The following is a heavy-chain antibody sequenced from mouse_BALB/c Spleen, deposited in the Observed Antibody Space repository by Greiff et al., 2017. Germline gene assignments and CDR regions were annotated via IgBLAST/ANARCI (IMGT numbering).Heavy chain of an antibody. D-gene: IGHD4-1*01. CDR2: ISTYYGDA. V-gene: IGHV1S137*01. Sequence: QVQLQQSGAELVRPGVSVKISCKGSGYSFTDYAMHWVKQSHAKSLEWIGVISTYYGDASYNQKFKGKATMTVDKSSSTAYMELARLTSEDSAIYYCARDWGFAYWGQGTLVTVSA. CDR1: GYSFTDYA. J-gene: IGHJ3*01. CDR3: ARDWGFAY.